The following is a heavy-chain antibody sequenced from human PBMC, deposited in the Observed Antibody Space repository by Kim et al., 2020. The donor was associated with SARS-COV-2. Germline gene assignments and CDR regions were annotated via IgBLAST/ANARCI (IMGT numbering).Heavy chain of an antibody. D-gene: IGHD3-22*01. Sequence: GGSLRLSCSASGFTFSSSSMNWVRQAPGKGLEWVSSISSSSNYIYYIDSVKGRFTISRDNAKNSLYLQMNSLRAEDTAVYYCARETRNYYDRNGYYPYYFDYWGQGTLVTVSS. CDR2: ISSSSNYI. V-gene: IGHV3-21*01. CDR3: ARETRNYYDRNGYYPYYFDY. CDR1: GFTFSSSS. J-gene: IGHJ4*02.